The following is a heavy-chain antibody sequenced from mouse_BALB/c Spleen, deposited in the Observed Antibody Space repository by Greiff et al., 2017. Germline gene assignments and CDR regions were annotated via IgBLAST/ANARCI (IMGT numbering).Heavy chain of an antibody. Sequence: EVMLVESGGGLVKPGGSLKLSCAASGFTFSDYYMYWVRQTPEKRLEWVATISDGGSYTYYPDSVKGRFTISRDNAKNNLYLQMSSLKSEDTAMYYCARDRGDYGYYYAMDYWGQGTSVTVSS. CDR2: ISDGGSYT. D-gene: IGHD2-4*01. J-gene: IGHJ4*01. CDR1: GFTFSDYY. V-gene: IGHV5-4*02. CDR3: ARDRGDYGYYYAMDY.